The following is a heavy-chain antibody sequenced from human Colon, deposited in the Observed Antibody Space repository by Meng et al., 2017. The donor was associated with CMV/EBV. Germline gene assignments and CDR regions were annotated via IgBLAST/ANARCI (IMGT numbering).Heavy chain of an antibody. J-gene: IGHJ6*02. CDR2: MNPNSGNT. CDR3: ARGSSLYYYYYYGMDV. CDR1: EYTFTSYD. V-gene: IGHV1-8*01. Sequence: ASVKVSCKASEYTFTSYDINWVRQATGQGLEWMGWMNPNSGNTGYAQKFQGRVTMTRNTSISTAYMELSSLRSEDTAVYYCARGSSLYYYYYYGMDVWGQGTTVTVSS. D-gene: IGHD2-2*01.